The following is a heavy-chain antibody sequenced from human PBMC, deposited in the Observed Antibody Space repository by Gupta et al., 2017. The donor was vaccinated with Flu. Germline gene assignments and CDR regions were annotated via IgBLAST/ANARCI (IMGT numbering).Heavy chain of an antibody. Sequence: EVQLLESGGGLVQPGGSLRLLCVGSGFTFTRHDMGWVRQAPGKGVGWVSTISNSGGGTDYAESVKGRFTISRDNSRDTLSLKVNSLGAEDTAVYYCVKVLWNVAGPIDPFDYWGQGTLVTVSS. CDR3: VKVLWNVAGPIDPFDY. V-gene: IGHV3-23*01. D-gene: IGHD3-3*01. CDR1: GFTFTRHD. CDR2: ISNSGGGT. J-gene: IGHJ4*02.